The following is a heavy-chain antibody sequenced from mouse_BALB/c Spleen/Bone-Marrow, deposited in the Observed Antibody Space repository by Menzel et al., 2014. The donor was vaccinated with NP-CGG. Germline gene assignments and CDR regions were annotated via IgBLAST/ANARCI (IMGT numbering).Heavy chain of an antibody. CDR2: IYPGDGDT. D-gene: IGHD1-1*01. CDR3: ARRNGSTYYYAMDY. Sequence: QAQLQQSGAELVRPGSSVKISCKASGYAFSNYWMNWVKQRPGQGLEWIGQIYPGDGDTNYNGKFKGKATLTADKSSSTAHMQLSSLTSEDSAVYFCARRNGSTYYYAMDYWGQGTSVTVSS. V-gene: IGHV1-80*01. J-gene: IGHJ4*01. CDR1: GYAFSNYW.